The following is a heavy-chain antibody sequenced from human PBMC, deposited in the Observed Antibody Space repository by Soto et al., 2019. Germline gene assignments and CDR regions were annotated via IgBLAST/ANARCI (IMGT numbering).Heavy chain of an antibody. Sequence: QVQLVQSGAEVKKPGSSVKVSCKASGGTFSSYAISWVRQAPGQGLEWMGGVIPIFGTANYAQKFQGRVTITAYESTSTAYMELSSLRSEDTAVYYCASKPSDYGDYGWFDPWGQGTLVTVSS. D-gene: IGHD4-17*01. J-gene: IGHJ5*02. V-gene: IGHV1-69*01. CDR2: VIPIFGTA. CDR1: GGTFSSYA. CDR3: ASKPSDYGDYGWFDP.